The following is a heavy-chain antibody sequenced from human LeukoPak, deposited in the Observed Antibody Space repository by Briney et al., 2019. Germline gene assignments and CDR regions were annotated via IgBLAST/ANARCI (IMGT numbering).Heavy chain of an antibody. J-gene: IGHJ6*03. D-gene: IGHD5-18*01. Sequence: SETLSLTCAVYGGSFSGYYWSWIRQPPGKWLEWIGEINHSGSTNYNPSLKNRVTISGDTSKNQFSLKLSSVTAADTAVYFCARVGYSYVINDWSRTGLGAYPTKYYYHMDVWGKGTTVTVSS. V-gene: IGHV4-34*01. CDR3: ARVGYSYVINDWSRTGLGAYPTKYYYHMDV. CDR2: INHSGST. CDR1: GGSFSGYY.